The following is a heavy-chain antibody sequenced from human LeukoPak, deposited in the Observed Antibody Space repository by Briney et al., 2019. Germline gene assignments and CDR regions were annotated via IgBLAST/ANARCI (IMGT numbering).Heavy chain of an antibody. CDR3: VRRNLFDY. Sequence: GGSLRLSCAVSGFTFRSYWMSWLRQAPGKGLECVASINQDGTKQYYVDSVRGRFTISRDDAKNSVYLQMNNLRVQDTAVYYCVRRNLFDYWGQGTLVTVST. J-gene: IGHJ4*02. CDR2: INQDGTKQ. CDR1: GFTFRSYW. V-gene: IGHV3-7*03.